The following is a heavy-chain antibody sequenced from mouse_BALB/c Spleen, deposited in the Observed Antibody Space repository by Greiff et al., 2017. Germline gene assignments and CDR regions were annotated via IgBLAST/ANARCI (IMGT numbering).Heavy chain of an antibody. D-gene: IGHD2-3*01. CDR2: IYPGDGDT. V-gene: IGHV1-87*01. Sequence: VQLQQSGAELARPGASVKLSCKASGYTFTSYWMQWVKQRPGQGLEWIGAIYPGDGDTRYTQKFKGKATLTADKSSSTAYMQLSSLASEDSAVYYCARWPLQGFAYWGQGTLVTVSA. J-gene: IGHJ3*01. CDR3: ARWPLQGFAY. CDR1: GYTFTSYW.